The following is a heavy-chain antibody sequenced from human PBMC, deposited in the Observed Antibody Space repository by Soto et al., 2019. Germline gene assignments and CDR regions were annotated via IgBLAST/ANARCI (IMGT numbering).Heavy chain of an antibody. V-gene: IGHV3-30-3*01. CDR3: AREYQSIAARPGKYGMDV. CDR2: ISYDGSNK. D-gene: IGHD6-6*01. J-gene: IGHJ6*02. CDR1: GFTFSSYA. Sequence: LRLSCAASGFTFSSYAMHWVRQAPGKWLEWVAVISYDGSNKYYADSVKGRFTISRDNSKNTLYLQMNSLRAEDTAVYYCAREYQSIAARPGKYGMDVWGQGTTVTVSS.